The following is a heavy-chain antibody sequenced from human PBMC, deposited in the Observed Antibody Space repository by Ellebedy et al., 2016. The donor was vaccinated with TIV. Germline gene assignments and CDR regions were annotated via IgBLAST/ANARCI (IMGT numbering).Heavy chain of an antibody. CDR3: VFYSRSLPSPFDY. Sequence: GESLKISCAASGFNLTNYDIHWVRQAPGKGLEWVAVIWYDGTNKYYGDSVKGRFSISRDNSKNTLYLQMNSLRAEDTAMYYCVFYSRSLPSPFDYWGQGTLVTVSS. V-gene: IGHV3-33*08. J-gene: IGHJ4*02. D-gene: IGHD6-6*01. CDR2: IWYDGTNK. CDR1: GFNLTNYD.